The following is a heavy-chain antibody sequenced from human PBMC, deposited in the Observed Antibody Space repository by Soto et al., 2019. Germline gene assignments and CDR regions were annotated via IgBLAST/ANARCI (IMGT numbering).Heavy chain of an antibody. D-gene: IGHD1-26*01. V-gene: IGHV3-21*04. Sequence: GGSLRLSCAASGFTFRSFTMNWVRQAPGKGLEWVSTISSNSAYIYYTDALRGRFTISRDNAKNSLHLQMNSLRAEDTALYYCAKELEYSGSYLFDYWGQGTLVTVSS. CDR2: ISSNSAYI. CDR1: GFTFRSFT. CDR3: AKELEYSGSYLFDY. J-gene: IGHJ4*02.